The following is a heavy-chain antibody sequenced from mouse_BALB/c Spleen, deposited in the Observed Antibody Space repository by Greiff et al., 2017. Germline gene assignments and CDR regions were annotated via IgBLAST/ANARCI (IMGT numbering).Heavy chain of an antibody. J-gene: IGHJ2*01. CDR1: GYTFTDYE. CDR3: TRKDGNYWYYFDY. V-gene: IGHV1-15*01. Sequence: VQLQESGAELVRPGASVTLSCKASGYTFTDYEMHWVKQTPVHGLEWIGAIDPETGGTAYNQKFKGKATLTADKSSSTAYMELRSLTSEDSAVYYCTRKDGNYWYYFDYWGQGTTLTVSS. CDR2: IDPETGGT. D-gene: IGHD2-1*01.